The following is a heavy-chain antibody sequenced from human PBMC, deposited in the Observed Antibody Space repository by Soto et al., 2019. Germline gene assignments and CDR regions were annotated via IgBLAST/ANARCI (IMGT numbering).Heavy chain of an antibody. CDR3: AKDTAPSGWENYYYYYGMDV. J-gene: IGHJ6*02. D-gene: IGHD6-19*01. CDR1: GFTFSSYA. V-gene: IGHV3-23*01. Sequence: GGSMRLSCAASGFTFSSYAMSWVRQAPGKGLEWVSAISGSGGSTYYADSVKGRFTISRDNSKNTLYLQLNSLRAEDTAVYYCAKDTAPSGWENYYYYYGMDVWGQGTTVTVSS. CDR2: ISGSGGST.